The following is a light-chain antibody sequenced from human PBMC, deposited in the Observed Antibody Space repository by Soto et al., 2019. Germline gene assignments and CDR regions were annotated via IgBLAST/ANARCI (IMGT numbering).Light chain of an antibody. Sequence: EIVLTQSPATLSLSPGERATLSCRASQSVSIYLAWYQQKPGQAPRLLIFGPSTRATGIPARFSGSGSGKEFTLTISSMKPDDFATYYCQPYNSYSEAFGHGTKVDIK. V-gene: IGKV3-11*01. J-gene: IGKJ1*01. CDR3: QPYNSYSEA. CDR2: GPS. CDR1: QSVSIY.